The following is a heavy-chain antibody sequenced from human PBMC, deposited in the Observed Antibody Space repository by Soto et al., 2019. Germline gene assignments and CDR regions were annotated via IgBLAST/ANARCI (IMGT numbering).Heavy chain of an antibody. CDR1: GFTFSDYY. CDR2: ISSSGSII. J-gene: IGHJ4*02. Sequence: SGFTFSDYYMSWIRQAPGKGLEWVSYISSSGSIIYYADSVKGRFTISRDNAKNSLYLQMNSLRAEDTAVYYCARDQGYYESSGYFDYWGQGTLVTVSS. D-gene: IGHD3-22*01. CDR3: ARDQGYYESSGYFDY. V-gene: IGHV3-11*01.